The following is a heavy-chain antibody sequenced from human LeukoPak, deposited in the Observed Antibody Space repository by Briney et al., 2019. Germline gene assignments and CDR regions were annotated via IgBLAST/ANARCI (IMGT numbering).Heavy chain of an antibody. J-gene: IGHJ6*02. V-gene: IGHV1-8*01. CDR2: MNPNSGNT. D-gene: IGHD6-13*01. CDR1: GYTLTSYD. CDR3: ARGLMRIAAAGTGYYYYYGMDV. Sequence: ASVKVSCKASGYTLTSYDINWVRQATGQGLEWMGWMNPNSGNTGYAQKFQGRVTMTRNTSISTAYMELSSLRSEDTAVYYCARGLMRIAAAGTGYYYYYGMDVWGQGTTVTVSS.